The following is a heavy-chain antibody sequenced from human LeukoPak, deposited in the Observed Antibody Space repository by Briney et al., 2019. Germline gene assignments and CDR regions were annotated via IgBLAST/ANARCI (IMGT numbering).Heavy chain of an antibody. Sequence: GESLRLSCAASGFTVSSHWMHWVRQAPGKGLVWVSRIYGDTYYADSVKGRFTNSRDNAKNTLYLQMDSLRPEDTAVYYCARGSGSYGLWDYWGQGTLVTVSS. V-gene: IGHV3-74*01. J-gene: IGHJ4*02. CDR1: GFTVSSHW. D-gene: IGHD1-26*01. CDR3: ARGSGSYGLWDY. CDR2: IYGDT.